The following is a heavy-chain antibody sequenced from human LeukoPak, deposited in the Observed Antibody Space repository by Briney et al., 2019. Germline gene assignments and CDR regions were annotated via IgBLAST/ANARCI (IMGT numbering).Heavy chain of an antibody. V-gene: IGHV7-4-1*02. CDR1: GYTFTSYA. CDR2: INTNTGNP. Sequence: ASVKVSCKASGYTFTSYAMNWVRQAPGQGLEWMGWINTNTGNPTYAQGFTGRFVFSLDTSVSTAYLQISSLKAEDTAVYYCARLYYDFWSGYYTGYYYYMDVWGKGTTVTVSS. D-gene: IGHD3-3*01. J-gene: IGHJ6*03. CDR3: ARLYYDFWSGYYTGYYYYMDV.